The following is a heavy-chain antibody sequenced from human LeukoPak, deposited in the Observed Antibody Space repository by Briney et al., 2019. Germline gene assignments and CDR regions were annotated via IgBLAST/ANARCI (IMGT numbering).Heavy chain of an antibody. CDR2: MNPNSGTT. V-gene: IGHV1-8*01. Sequence: GASVKIFCKASGYTFTSHDINWVRQASGQGLEWMGWMNPNSGTTGYGQNFPGRVIMTRNTSINTAYMEVTSLTSEDTAVYFCASGMDSDAFNVWGQGTLVTVSS. J-gene: IGHJ3*01. D-gene: IGHD3-10*01. CDR1: GYTFTSHD. CDR3: ASGMDSDAFNV.